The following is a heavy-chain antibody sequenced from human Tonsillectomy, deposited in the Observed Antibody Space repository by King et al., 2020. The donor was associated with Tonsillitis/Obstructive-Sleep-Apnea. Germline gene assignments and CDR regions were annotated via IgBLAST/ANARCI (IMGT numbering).Heavy chain of an antibody. CDR3: AKDLRYFDWLPLDC. CDR2: ISYDGSNK. D-gene: IGHD3-9*01. CDR1: GFTFNNYG. J-gene: IGHJ4*02. Sequence: QLVQSGGGVVQPGRSLRVSCAASGFTFNNYGMHWVRQAPGKGLEWVAVISYDGSNKYYADSVKGRFTISRDNSKNTLYLQMNSLRAEDTAVYYCAKDLRYFDWLPLDCWGQGTLVTVSS. V-gene: IGHV3-30*18.